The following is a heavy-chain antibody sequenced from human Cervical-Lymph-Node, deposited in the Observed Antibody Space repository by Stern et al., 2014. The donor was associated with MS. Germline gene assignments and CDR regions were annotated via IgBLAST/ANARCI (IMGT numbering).Heavy chain of an antibody. D-gene: IGHD6-19*01. J-gene: IGHJ4*02. CDR3: ARDGFDSGSALAF. CDR2: ISPGLDSV. CDR1: GGIFISST. V-gene: IGHV1-69*01. Sequence: VHLVESGAELKKPGSSVQVSCTTSGGIFISSTITWVRHVPGQGLEWLGDISPGLDSVDYAQEFQGRFTLTADDSTNTVYMELTSLQSGDTAMYYCARDGFDSGSALAFWGQGTLVTVSS.